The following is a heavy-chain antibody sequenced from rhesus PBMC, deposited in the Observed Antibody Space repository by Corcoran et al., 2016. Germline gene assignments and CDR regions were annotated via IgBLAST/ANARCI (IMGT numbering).Heavy chain of an antibody. V-gene: IGHV4-73*01. CDR1: GGSIRGYYY. CDR2: LYGNSAST. D-gene: IGHD1-26*01. CDR3: ARVNWNYWLRGLDS. J-gene: IGHJ6*01. Sequence: QVQLQQWGEGLVKPSETLSLTCAVYGGSIRGYYYWSWIRHPPGKALEWIGYLYGNSASTNHNPSLKNRVTISKDTSKNQFSLKLSSVTAADTAVYYCARVNWNYWLRGLDSWGQGVVVTVSS.